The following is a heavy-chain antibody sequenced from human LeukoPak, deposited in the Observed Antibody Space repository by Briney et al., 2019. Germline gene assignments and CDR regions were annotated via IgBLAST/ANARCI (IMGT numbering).Heavy chain of an antibody. J-gene: IGHJ5*02. V-gene: IGHV4-59*01. CDR1: GGSISSYY. CDR3: ARDSSSWQDNWFDP. CDR2: IYYSGST. Sequence: SETLSLTCTVSGGSISSYYWSWIRQPPGKGLEWIGYIYYSGSTNYNPSLKSRVTISVDTSKNQFSLKLSSVTAADTAVYYCARDSSSWQDNWFDPWGQGTLVTVSS. D-gene: IGHD6-13*01.